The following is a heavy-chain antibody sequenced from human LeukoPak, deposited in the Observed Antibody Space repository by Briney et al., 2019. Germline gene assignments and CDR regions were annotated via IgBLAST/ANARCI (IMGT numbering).Heavy chain of an antibody. Sequence: GGSLRLSCAASGFTFSNYSMNWVRQAPGKGLEWVGNIKPDGSERNYVDSVKGRFTISRDNAKKSLYLQMSSLRAEDTAVYYCARDWGAYYHFFDYWGQGTLVTVSS. D-gene: IGHD3-22*01. CDR2: IKPDGSER. J-gene: IGHJ4*02. CDR1: GFTFSNYS. V-gene: IGHV3-7*01. CDR3: ARDWGAYYHFFDY.